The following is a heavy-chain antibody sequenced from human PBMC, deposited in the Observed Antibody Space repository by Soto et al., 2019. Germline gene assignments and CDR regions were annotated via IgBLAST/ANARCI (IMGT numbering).Heavy chain of an antibody. CDR3: ARTRYSGYESVNDAFDI. V-gene: IGHV5-51*01. CDR1: GCSFTNYW. Sequence: LGEPLRISCKGSGCSFTNYWIGLMRQMPGKGLEWMGIIYPGDSDTRYSPSFQGQVTISADKSISTAYLQWGSLKASDTAMYYCARTRYSGYESVNDAFDIWGQGTMVTVSS. CDR2: IYPGDSDT. D-gene: IGHD5-12*01. J-gene: IGHJ3*02.